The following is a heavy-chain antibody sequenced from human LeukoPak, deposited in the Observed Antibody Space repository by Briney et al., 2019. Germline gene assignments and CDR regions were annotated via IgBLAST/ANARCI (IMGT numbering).Heavy chain of an antibody. CDR2: IDPTDSYT. J-gene: IGHJ5*02. D-gene: IGHD6-19*01. V-gene: IGHV5-10-1*01. Sequence: GESLKISCKGSGYSFSSYWISWVRQMPGKGLEWMGRIDPTDSYTDYSPSFQGHVTISVDRSISTAYLQWSSLKASDTAMYFSASSRAGTLKVHNWFDPWGQGSLVTVSS. CDR1: GYSFSSYW. CDR3: ASSRAGTLKVHNWFDP.